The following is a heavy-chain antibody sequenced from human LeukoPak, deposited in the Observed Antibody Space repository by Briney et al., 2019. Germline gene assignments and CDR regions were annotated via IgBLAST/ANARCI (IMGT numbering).Heavy chain of an antibody. D-gene: IGHD3-22*01. CDR3: AKDRDRGYYDSSGYHY. J-gene: IGHJ4*02. V-gene: IGHV3-30*18. CDR2: IPYDGSNK. CDR1: GFTFSSYG. Sequence: GGSLRLSCAASGFTFSSYGMHWVRQAPGKGLEWVAVIPYDGSNKYYADSVKGRFTISRDNSKNTLYLQMNSLRAEDTAVYYCAKDRDRGYYDSSGYHYWGQGTLVTVSS.